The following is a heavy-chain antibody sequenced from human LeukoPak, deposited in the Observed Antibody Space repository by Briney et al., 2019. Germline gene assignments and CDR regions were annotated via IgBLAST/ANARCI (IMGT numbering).Heavy chain of an antibody. CDR1: GFTFSSYE. CDR2: IYHSGST. V-gene: IGHV4-38-2*02. D-gene: IGHD2-15*01. CDR3: ARDLLQSRGYFDY. J-gene: IGHJ4*02. Sequence: GSLRLSCAASGFTFSSYEMNWVRQAPGKGLEWIGSIYHSGSTYYNPSLKSRVTISVDTSKNQFSLKLSSVTAADTAVYYCARDLLQSRGYFDYWGQGTLVTVSS.